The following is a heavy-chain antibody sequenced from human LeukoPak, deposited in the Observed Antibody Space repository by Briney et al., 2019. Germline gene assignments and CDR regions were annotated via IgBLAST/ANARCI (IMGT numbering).Heavy chain of an antibody. D-gene: IGHD2-2*02. V-gene: IGHV1-18*01. J-gene: IGHJ6*03. CDR2: ISAYNGNT. CDR1: GYTFTSYG. Sequence: GASVKVSCKTSGYTFTSYGICWVRQAPGQGLEWMGWISAYNGNTNYAQKLQSRVTMTTDTSPRTAYMELRSLRSDDTAVYYCARRVLRYCSSTSCYTSSEGYYYYYMDVWGKGTTVTVSS. CDR3: ARRVLRYCSSTSCYTSSEGYYYYYMDV.